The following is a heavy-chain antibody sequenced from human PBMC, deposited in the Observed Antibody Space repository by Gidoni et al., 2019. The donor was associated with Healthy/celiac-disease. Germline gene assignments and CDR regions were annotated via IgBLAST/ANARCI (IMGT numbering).Heavy chain of an antibody. CDR1: GFTFSSYS. CDR2: ISSSSSTI. J-gene: IGHJ4*02. V-gene: IGHV3-48*01. CDR3: ARGVAAAGPFLYYFDY. Sequence: EVQLVESGGGLVQPGGSLRLSCAASGFTFSSYSMNWVRQAPGKGLEWVSYISSSSSTIYYADSVKGRFTISRDNAKNSLYLQMNSLRAEDTAVYYCARGVAAAGPFLYYFDYWGQGTLVTVSS. D-gene: IGHD6-13*01.